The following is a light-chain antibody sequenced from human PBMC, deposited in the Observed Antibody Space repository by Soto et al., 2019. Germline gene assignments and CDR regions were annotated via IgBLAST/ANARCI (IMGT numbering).Light chain of an antibody. J-gene: IGLJ3*02. CDR2: EAT. CDR3: CSYAGSSTWV. CDR1: SSDVGSYNF. V-gene: IGLV2-23*01. Sequence: QSALTQPASVSGSPGQSISISCTGSSSDVGSYNFVSWYQQYPAKAPKLIIHEATERPSGISDRFSASKSGTTASLTISGLQAEDEAHYFCCSYAGSSTWVFGGGTKLTVL.